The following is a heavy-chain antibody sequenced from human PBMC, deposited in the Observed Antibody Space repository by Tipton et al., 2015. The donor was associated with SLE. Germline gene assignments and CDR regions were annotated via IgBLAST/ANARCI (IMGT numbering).Heavy chain of an antibody. CDR1: DYSISSTSFF. CDR3: ARHSVNDFFK. V-gene: IGHV4-39*07. J-gene: IGHJ4*02. CDR2: IYYSGNT. D-gene: IGHD5/OR15-5a*01. Sequence: TLSLTCTVSDYSISSTSFFWEWIRQPPGKGLEWIGNIYYSGNTYYNPSLKSRVTMSVGTSKNQFSLRLNSVTAADTAVYYCARHSVNDFFKWGQGTLVTVSS.